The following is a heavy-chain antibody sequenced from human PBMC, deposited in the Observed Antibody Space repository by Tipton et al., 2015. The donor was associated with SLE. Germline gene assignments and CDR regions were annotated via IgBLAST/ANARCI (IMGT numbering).Heavy chain of an antibody. CDR2: INHSGST. CDR3: ASASNGYFDWLGNARAFDY. Sequence: TLSLTCAVYGGSFSGYYWSWIRQPPGRGLEWIGEINHSGSTNYNPSLKSRVTISVDTSKNQFSPKLSSVTAEDTAVYYCASASNGYFDWLGNARAFDYCGQGTLVTVSS. J-gene: IGHJ4*02. D-gene: IGHD3-9*01. V-gene: IGHV4-34*01. CDR1: GGSFSGYY.